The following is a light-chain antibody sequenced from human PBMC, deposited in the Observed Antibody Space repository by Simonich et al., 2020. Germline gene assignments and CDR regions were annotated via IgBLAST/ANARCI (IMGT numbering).Light chain of an antibody. CDR2: WAS. Sequence: DIVMTQSPDSLAVSLGERATINCKSSQSGLYSSHNNNYLAWYQQKPGQPPKLRIYWASTRESGVPDRFSGSGSGTDFTLTISSLQAEDVAVYYCQQYYSTPRTFGQGTKVEIK. V-gene: IGKV4-1*01. J-gene: IGKJ1*01. CDR3: QQYYSTPRT. CDR1: QSGLYSSHNNNY.